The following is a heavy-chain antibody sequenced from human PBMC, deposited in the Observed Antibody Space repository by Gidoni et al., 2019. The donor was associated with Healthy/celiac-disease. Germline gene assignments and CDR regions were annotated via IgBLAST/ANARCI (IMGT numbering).Heavy chain of an antibody. D-gene: IGHD2-15*01. Sequence: QVQLVASGGGVVQPGRSLRLSCAASGFTFSSYGMPWVRQAPGKGLEWVAVIWYDGSNKYYADSVKGRFTISRDNSKNTLYLQMNSLRAEDTAVYYCARDFVTSRYCSGGSCYSRPNYYFDYWGQGTLVTVSS. CDR3: ARDFVTSRYCSGGSCYSRPNYYFDY. J-gene: IGHJ4*02. V-gene: IGHV3-33*01. CDR2: IWYDGSNK. CDR1: GFTFSSYG.